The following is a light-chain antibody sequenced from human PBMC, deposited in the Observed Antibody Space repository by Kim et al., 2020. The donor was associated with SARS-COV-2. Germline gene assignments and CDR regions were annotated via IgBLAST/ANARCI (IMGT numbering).Light chain of an antibody. J-gene: IGKJ1*01. Sequence: SPGEGATLSCRARQGVSSGYLAWYQQKPGQAPRLLIFGASSRATGIPERFSGSGSGTDFTLTISRLEPEDLGMYFCQQYGTPPWTFGQGTKVDIK. CDR3: QQYGTPPWT. V-gene: IGKV3-20*01. CDR1: QGVSSGY. CDR2: GAS.